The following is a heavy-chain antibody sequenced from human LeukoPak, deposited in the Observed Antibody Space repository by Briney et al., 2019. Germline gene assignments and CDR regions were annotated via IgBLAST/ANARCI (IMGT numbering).Heavy chain of an antibody. CDR2: IYHSGRT. V-gene: IGHV4-38-2*02. CDR1: GYSISSGYY. Sequence: SETLSLTCTVSGYSISSGYYWGWIRQPPGKGLEWIGSIYHSGRTFYNPSLKSRVTISVDTSKNQFSLKLTSVTAAHTAVYYCARDSPDYYMDVWGKGTTVTVSS. J-gene: IGHJ6*03. CDR3: ARDSPDYYMDV.